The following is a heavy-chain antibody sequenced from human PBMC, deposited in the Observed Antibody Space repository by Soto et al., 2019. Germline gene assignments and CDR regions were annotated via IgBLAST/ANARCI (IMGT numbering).Heavy chain of an antibody. J-gene: IGHJ4*02. V-gene: IGHV1-18*01. CDR1: GYTFTSYA. CDR3: ARDPGNRSDY. Sequence: VASVKVSCKASGYTFTSYAITWVRQAPGQGLEWMGWISAYNGNTNYAQKLQGRVTMTTDTSTSTAYMELRSLRSDDTAVYYCARDPGNRSDYWGQGTLVTVSS. D-gene: IGHD3-10*01. CDR2: ISAYNGNT.